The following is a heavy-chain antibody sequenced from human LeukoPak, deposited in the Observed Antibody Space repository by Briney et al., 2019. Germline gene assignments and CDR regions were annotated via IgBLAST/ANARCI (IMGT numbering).Heavy chain of an antibody. CDR1: GGSISSSSYY. J-gene: IGHJ4*02. Sequence: SETLSLTCTVSGGSISSSSYYRGWIRQPPGKGLEWIGSIYYSGSTYYNPSLKSRVTISVDTSKNQFSLKLSSVTAADTAVYYCARDPRSDILTGFDYWGQGTLVTVSS. CDR2: IYYSGST. CDR3: ARDPRSDILTGFDY. V-gene: IGHV4-39*07. D-gene: IGHD3-9*01.